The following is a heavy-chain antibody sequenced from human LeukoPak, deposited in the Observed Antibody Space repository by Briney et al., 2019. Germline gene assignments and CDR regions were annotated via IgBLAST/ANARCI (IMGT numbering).Heavy chain of an antibody. CDR1: GGFISSYY. CDR2: IYYSGST. Sequence: SETLSLTCTVSGGFISSYYWSWIRQPPGKGLEWIGYIYYSGSTNYNPSLKSRVTISVDTSKNQFSLKLSSVTAADTAVYYCARDLYYYGSGRGFGMDVWGQGTTVTVSS. V-gene: IGHV4-59*01. J-gene: IGHJ6*02. CDR3: ARDLYYYGSGRGFGMDV. D-gene: IGHD3-10*01.